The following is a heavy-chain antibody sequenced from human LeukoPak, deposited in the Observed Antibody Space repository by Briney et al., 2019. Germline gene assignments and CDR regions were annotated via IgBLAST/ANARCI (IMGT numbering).Heavy chain of an antibody. D-gene: IGHD4/OR15-4a*01. J-gene: IGHJ3*02. CDR1: GFTFDDYT. Sequence: GGSLRLSCVASGFTFDDYTMYWVRQTPAKGLEWVSFIVWDGTRTVYAKSMKGRFAIYRDNSKNSLFLQMSSLTIEYTALYYCAKVDDYGDAFDIWGQGTMVIVSS. V-gene: IGHV3-43*01. CDR2: IVWDGTRT. CDR3: AKVDDYGDAFDI.